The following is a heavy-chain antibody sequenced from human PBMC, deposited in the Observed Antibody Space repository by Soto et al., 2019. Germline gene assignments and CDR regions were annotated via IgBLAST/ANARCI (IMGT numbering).Heavy chain of an antibody. J-gene: IGHJ4*02. Sequence: SETLSLTCTVSGGSISSYYWSWIRQPPGKGLEWIGYIYYSGSTNYNPSLKSRVTISVDTSKNQFSLKLSSVTAADTAVYYCARVDGYCSSTSCYVLFPDYWGQGTLVTVSS. CDR1: GGSISSYY. CDR3: ARVDGYCSSTSCYVLFPDY. D-gene: IGHD2-2*01. CDR2: IYYSGST. V-gene: IGHV4-59*01.